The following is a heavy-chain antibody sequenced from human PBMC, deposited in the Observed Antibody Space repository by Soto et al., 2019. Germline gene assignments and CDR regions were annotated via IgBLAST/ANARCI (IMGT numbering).Heavy chain of an antibody. Sequence: GGSLRLSCAASGFTFSDYYMSWIRQAPGKGLEWVSYISSSSSYTNYADSVKGRFTISRDNSHNTLYLQVHSLTAEDTAVYYCAKDRRAGGNSAFYFDLWGQGAQVTVSS. CDR3: AKDRRAGGNSAFYFDL. J-gene: IGHJ5*02. D-gene: IGHD3-16*01. CDR2: ISSSSSYT. CDR1: GFTFSDYY. V-gene: IGHV3-11*05.